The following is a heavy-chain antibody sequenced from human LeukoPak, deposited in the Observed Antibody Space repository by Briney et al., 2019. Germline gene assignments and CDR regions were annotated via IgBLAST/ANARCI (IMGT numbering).Heavy chain of an antibody. CDR1: GYSFTSYW. V-gene: IGHV5-51*01. J-gene: IGHJ4*02. D-gene: IGHD6-19*01. CDR3: ARPRGDSSGWYYYSDY. Sequence: GESLKISCKGSGYSFTSYWIGWVRQMPGKGLEWMGIIYPGDSDTRYSPSFQGQVTISADKSISTAYLQWSSLKASDTAMYYCARPRGDSSGWYYYSDYWGQGTLVTVSS. CDR2: IYPGDSDT.